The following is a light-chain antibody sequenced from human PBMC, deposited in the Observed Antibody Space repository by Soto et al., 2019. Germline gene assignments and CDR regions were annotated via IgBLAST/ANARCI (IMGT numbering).Light chain of an antibody. J-gene: IGKJ1*01. Sequence: EIVMTQSPATLSVSPGERVTLSCRASQSVSSSLARYQQKPGQSPRLLIDGSSTRATGIPARFSGSGSGTEFTLTISSLQSEDFAVYYCQQYNNWWTFGQGTKVDIK. CDR3: QQYNNWWT. CDR1: QSVSSS. CDR2: GSS. V-gene: IGKV3-15*01.